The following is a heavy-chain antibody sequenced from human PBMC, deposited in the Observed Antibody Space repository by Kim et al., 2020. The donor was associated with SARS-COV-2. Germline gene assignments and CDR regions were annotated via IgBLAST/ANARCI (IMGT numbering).Heavy chain of an antibody. J-gene: IGHJ4*02. D-gene: IGHD6-6*01. V-gene: IGHV3-23*01. Sequence: SVKGRFTISRDNSKNTLYLQMNSLRAEDTAVYYCAKDGDSSSSPEYYFDYWGQGTLVTVSS. CDR3: AKDGDSSSSPEYYFDY.